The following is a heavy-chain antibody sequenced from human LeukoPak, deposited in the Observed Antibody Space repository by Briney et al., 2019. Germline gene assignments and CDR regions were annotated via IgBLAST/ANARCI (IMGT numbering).Heavy chain of an antibody. J-gene: IGHJ4*02. Sequence: SVKVSCKASGGTFSSYAISWVRQAPGQGLGWMGRIIPIFGTANYAQKFQGRVTITTDESTSTAYMELSSLRSEDTAVYYCAATGGSGSYYSDYWGQGTLVTVSS. CDR1: GGTFSSYA. CDR3: AATGGSGSYYSDY. CDR2: IIPIFGTA. V-gene: IGHV1-69*05. D-gene: IGHD3-10*01.